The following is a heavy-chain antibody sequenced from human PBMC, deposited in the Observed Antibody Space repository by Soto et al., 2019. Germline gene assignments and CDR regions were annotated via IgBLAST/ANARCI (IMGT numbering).Heavy chain of an antibody. J-gene: IGHJ4*02. V-gene: IGHV1-18*01. CDR2: ISAHNGNT. D-gene: IGHD1-1*01. CDR3: ARGRYGDY. CDR1: GYGFTTYG. Sequence: QVHLVQSGAEVKKPGASVKVSCKGSGYGFTTYGITWVRQAPGQGLEWMAWISAHNGNTNYAQKVQGRVTVTRDTSTSTAYMEPRSLRYDDTAVYYCARGRYGDYWGQGDLVTVSS.